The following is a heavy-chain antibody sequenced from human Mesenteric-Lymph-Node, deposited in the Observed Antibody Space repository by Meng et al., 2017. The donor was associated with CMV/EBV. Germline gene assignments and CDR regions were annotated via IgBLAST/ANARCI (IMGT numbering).Heavy chain of an antibody. Sequence: GGSLRLSCAASGFNFNVYNMNWVRLAPGKGLERVASISFSSGYTYYAASLQGRFTISRDNAKNSVYLHMKNLTAGDTAFYYCARDAWTGSAPLAYWGHGTLVTVSS. CDR3: ARDAWTGSAPLAY. J-gene: IGHJ4*01. CDR1: GFNFNVYN. V-gene: IGHV3-21*01. CDR2: ISFSSGYT. D-gene: IGHD3/OR15-3a*01.